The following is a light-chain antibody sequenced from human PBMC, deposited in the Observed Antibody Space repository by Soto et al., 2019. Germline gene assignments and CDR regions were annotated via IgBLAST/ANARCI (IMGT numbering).Light chain of an antibody. V-gene: IGKV3-11*01. CDR1: QRVSTF. Sequence: EIVLTQSPGTLSLSPVDRATLSCRASQRVSTFLAWYQQRPGQAPRLLISEASNRATGIPARFSGSGSGTDFTLTISSLQSEDFAVYYCQQYNTWPPITFGQGTRLEIK. CDR2: EAS. CDR3: QQYNTWPPIT. J-gene: IGKJ5*01.